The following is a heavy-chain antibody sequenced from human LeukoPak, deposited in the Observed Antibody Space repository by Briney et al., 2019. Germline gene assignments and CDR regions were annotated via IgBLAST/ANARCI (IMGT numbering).Heavy chain of an antibody. CDR1: GGTFSSYA. J-gene: IGHJ4*02. CDR3: ARRPRRGFLFDY. CDR2: IIPIFGTA. Sequence: SVKVSCKASGGTFSSYAISWVRQAPGHGLEWMGGIIPIFGTANYAQKFQGRVTITTDESTSTAYMELSSLRSEDTAVYYCARRPRRGFLFDYWGQGTLVTVSS. V-gene: IGHV1-69*05.